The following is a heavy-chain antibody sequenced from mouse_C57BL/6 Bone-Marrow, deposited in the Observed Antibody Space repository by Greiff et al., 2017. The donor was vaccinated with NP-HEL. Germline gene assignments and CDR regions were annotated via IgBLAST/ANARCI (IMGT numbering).Heavy chain of an antibody. D-gene: IGHD1-1*01. CDR2: IYPGGGYT. CDR3: ARVPGVAPYWYFDV. CDR1: GYTFTNYW. Sequence: QVQLKQSGAELVRPGTSVKMSCKASGYTFTNYWIGWVKQRPGHGLEWIGDIYPGGGYTNYNEKFKGKATLTADKSSSTAYMQFSSLTSEDSAIYYCARVPGVAPYWYFDVWGTGTTVTVSS. V-gene: IGHV1-63*01. J-gene: IGHJ1*03.